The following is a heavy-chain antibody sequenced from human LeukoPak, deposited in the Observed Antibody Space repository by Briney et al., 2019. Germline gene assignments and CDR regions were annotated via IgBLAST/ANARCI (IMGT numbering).Heavy chain of an antibody. Sequence: SETLSLTCAVSGGSISSSNWWSWVRQPPGKGLEWIGEIYHSGSTNYNPSLKSRVTISVDKSKNQFSLKLSSVTAADTAVYYCAIAYGSGSYYNGYAFGIWGQGTMVTVSS. J-gene: IGHJ3*02. D-gene: IGHD3-10*01. V-gene: IGHV4-4*02. CDR1: GGSISSSNW. CDR2: IYHSGST. CDR3: AIAYGSGSYYNGYAFGI.